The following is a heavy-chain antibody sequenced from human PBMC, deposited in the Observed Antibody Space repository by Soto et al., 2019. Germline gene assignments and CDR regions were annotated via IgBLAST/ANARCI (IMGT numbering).Heavy chain of an antibody. D-gene: IGHD2-15*01. Sequence: GGSLRLSCAASGSNFNGYTINWVRQAPGKRLEWLSSISSSGYIFSTDSVRGRFTISRDNAKNSVYLQINSLRAEDTAVYFCARDCSGGSCYPGMDVWGQGTTVTVSS. CDR3: ARDCSGGSCYPGMDV. CDR1: GSNFNGYT. J-gene: IGHJ6*02. CDR2: ISSSGYI. V-gene: IGHV3-21*01.